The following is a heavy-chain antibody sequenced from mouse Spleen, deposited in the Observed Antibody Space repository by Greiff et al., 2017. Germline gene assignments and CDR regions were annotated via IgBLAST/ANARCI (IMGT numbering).Heavy chain of an antibody. D-gene: IGHD1-1*01. CDR1: GYSITSGYY. J-gene: IGHJ1*01. CDR3: ARLFITTVVRYFDV. CDR2: ISYDGSN. V-gene: IGHV3-6*01. Sequence: VQLKESGPGLVKPSQSLSLTCSVTGYSITSGYYWNWIRQFPGNKLEWMGYISYDGSNNYNPSLKNRISITRDTSKNQFFLKLNSVTTEDTATYYCARLFITTVVRYFDVWGAGTTVTVSS.